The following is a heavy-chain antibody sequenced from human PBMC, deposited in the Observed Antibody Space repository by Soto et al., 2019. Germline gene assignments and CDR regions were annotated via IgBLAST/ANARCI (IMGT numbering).Heavy chain of an antibody. V-gene: IGHV4-30-2*01. CDR1: GGSIDSGAFS. Sequence: TLSLTCAVSGGSIDSGAFSVSWIRHPTGKGLEWIGYVTHSGTAYSIPSLNGRHTLSVDSSQPQFSLKLTSVTAADSAFYYCARIHWAQSSLDYWGRGILVPVSS. CDR3: ARIHWAQSSLDY. D-gene: IGHD6-19*01. J-gene: IGHJ4*02. CDR2: VTHSGTA.